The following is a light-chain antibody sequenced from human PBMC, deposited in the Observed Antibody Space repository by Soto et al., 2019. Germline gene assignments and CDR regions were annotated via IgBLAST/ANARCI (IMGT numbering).Light chain of an antibody. CDR3: QQYNYWPQT. J-gene: IGKJ1*01. CDR1: QSVASA. Sequence: EIVVTQSPATLSVSPGERATLSCRASQSVASAFAWYQQKPGQAPRLLIYDASTRATGIPARFSGSGSGTEFTLTISSLQSEDFAVYYCQQYNYWPQTFGQGTKVEIK. V-gene: IGKV3-15*01. CDR2: DAS.